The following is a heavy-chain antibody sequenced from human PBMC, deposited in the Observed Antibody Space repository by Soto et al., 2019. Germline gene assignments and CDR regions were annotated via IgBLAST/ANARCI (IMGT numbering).Heavy chain of an antibody. J-gene: IGHJ6*03. V-gene: IGHV1-2*04. Sequence: ASVKVSCKASGYTFTGYYMHWVRQAPGQGLEWMGRINPNSGGTNYAQKFQGWVTMTRDTSISTAYMELSRLRSEDTAVYYCGRAGPAGESPYYYYYYMDVWGKGTTVTVSS. CDR3: GRAGPAGESPYYYYYYMDV. CDR1: GYTFTGYY. D-gene: IGHD2-21*01. CDR2: INPNSGGT.